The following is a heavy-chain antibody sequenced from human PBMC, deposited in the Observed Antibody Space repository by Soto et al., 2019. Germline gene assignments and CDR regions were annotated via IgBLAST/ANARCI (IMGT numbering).Heavy chain of an antibody. D-gene: IGHD5-12*01. J-gene: IGHJ4*02. CDR3: ARGYSGYDYVGKYYFDY. CDR2: INHSGST. Sequence: QVQLQQWGAGLLKPSETLSLTCAVYGGSFSGYYWSWIRQPPGKGLEWIGEINHSGSTNYNPSLKSRVTISVNTAKNQFSLKLSSVTAAGTALYYCARGYSGYDYVGKYYFDYWGQGTLVTVSS. V-gene: IGHV4-34*01. CDR1: GGSFSGYY.